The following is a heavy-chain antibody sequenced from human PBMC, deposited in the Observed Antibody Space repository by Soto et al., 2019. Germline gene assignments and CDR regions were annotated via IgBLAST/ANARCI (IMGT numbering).Heavy chain of an antibody. CDR3: ARRGSSSWYGE. V-gene: IGHV4-39*01. CDR2: IYYSGST. CDR1: GGSISSSSYY. J-gene: IGHJ4*02. Sequence: ASETLSLTCTVSGGSISSSSYYWGWIRQPPGKGLEWIGSIYYSGSTYYNPSLKSRVTISVDTSKNQFSLKLSSVTAADTAVYYCARRGSSSWYGEWGQGTLVTVSS. D-gene: IGHD6-13*01.